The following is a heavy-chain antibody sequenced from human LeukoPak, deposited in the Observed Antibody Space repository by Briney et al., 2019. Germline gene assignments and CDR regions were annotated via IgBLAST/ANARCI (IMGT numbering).Heavy chain of an antibody. CDR3: ARSSGSYYLVFDY. J-gene: IGHJ4*02. CDR1: GGSISSHY. Sequence: SETLSLTCTVSGGSISSHYWSWIRQPPGKGLKWIGYIYYSGSTNYNPSLKSRVTISVDTSKNQFSLKLSSVTAADTAVYYCARSSGSYYLVFDYWGQGTLVTVSS. V-gene: IGHV4-59*11. CDR2: IYYSGST. D-gene: IGHD1-26*01.